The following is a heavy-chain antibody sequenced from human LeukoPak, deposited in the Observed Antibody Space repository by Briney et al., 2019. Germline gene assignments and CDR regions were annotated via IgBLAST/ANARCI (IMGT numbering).Heavy chain of an antibody. CDR3: ARDIEVGSGRNLYYYMDV. CDR2: IYYSGSP. V-gene: IGHV4-39*07. Sequence: SETLSLTCTVSGGSISSSTYYWGWIRQPPGKGLEWIGSIYYSGSPYYNPSLKSRVTISVDTSKNQFSLKLNSVTAADTAVYYCARDIEVGSGRNLYYYMDVWGKGTTVTVSS. CDR1: GGSISSSTYY. D-gene: IGHD2-15*01. J-gene: IGHJ6*03.